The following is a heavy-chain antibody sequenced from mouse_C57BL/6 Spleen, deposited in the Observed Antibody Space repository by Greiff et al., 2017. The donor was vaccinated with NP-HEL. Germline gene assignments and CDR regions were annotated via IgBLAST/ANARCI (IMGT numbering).Heavy chain of an antibody. CDR3: ARGGPVSYWYFDV. V-gene: IGHV1-69*01. J-gene: IGHJ1*03. CDR1: GYTFTSYW. Sequence: QVQLQQPGAELVMPGASVKLSCKASGYTFTSYWMHWVKQRPGQGLEWIGEIDPSDSYTNYNQKFKGKSTLTVDKSSSTAYMQLSSLTSEDSAVYYCARGGPVSYWYFDVWGTGTTVTVSS. CDR2: IDPSDSYT.